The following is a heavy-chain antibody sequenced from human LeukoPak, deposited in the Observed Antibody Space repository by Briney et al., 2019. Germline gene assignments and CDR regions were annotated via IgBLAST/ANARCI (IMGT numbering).Heavy chain of an antibody. J-gene: IGHJ4*02. CDR2: ISYSGST. V-gene: IGHV4-59*05. D-gene: IGHD6-25*01. Sequence: GSLRLSCAASGFTFSSYAMSWVRQAPGKGLEWIGVISYSGSTYYNPSLKSRVTISVDASKSHFSLKLSSVTAADTAIYYCARLDKGIKAAHFDYWGQGTLVTVSS. CDR3: ARLDKGIKAAHFDY. CDR1: GFTFSSYA.